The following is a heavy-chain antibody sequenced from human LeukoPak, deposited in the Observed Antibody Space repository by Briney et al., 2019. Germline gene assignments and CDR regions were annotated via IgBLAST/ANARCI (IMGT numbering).Heavy chain of an antibody. CDR1: GGSLSSYY. CDR3: ARGVYIAAAQYAY. D-gene: IGHD6-13*01. J-gene: IGHJ4*02. Sequence: PSETLSLTCTVSGGSLSSYYWSWIRQPPGKGLEWIGYIYCSGTANYNPSLKSRVTISVDTSKNQFSLKLSSVTAADTAVYYCARGVYIAAAQYAYWGQGTLVTVSS. CDR2: IYCSGTA. V-gene: IGHV4-59*01.